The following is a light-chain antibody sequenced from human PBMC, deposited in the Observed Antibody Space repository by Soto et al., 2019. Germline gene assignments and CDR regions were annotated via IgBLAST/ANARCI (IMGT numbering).Light chain of an antibody. CDR2: GGS. Sequence: EIVLTQSPGNLSLSPGERATLSCRASQSVSSVYLAWYQQKPGQAPRLLIYGGSSRTTGIPDRFSGSGSGTDFTLTISRLEPEDFAVYYCQQYGSSPWAFGQGTKVEIK. J-gene: IGKJ1*01. V-gene: IGKV3-20*01. CDR1: QSVSSVY. CDR3: QQYGSSPWA.